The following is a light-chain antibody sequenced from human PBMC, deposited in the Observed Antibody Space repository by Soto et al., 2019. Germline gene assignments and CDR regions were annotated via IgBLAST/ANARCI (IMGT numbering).Light chain of an antibody. CDR1: QTFRNNY. V-gene: IGKV3-20*01. CDR2: DAS. Sequence: VLTQFPVTLSLSPGERPTLSCSASQTFRNNYLVWYQQKPGQAPRLLIYDASTRATGIPARFSGSGSETDFTLTITSLEPEDFAVYYCQQYGSPITFGQGTRLEIK. J-gene: IGKJ5*01. CDR3: QQYGSPIT.